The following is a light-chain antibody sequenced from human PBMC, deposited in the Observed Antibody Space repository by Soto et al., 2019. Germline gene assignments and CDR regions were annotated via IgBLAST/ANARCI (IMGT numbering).Light chain of an antibody. CDR2: EVS. CDR1: SSDVGGYNY. Sequence: QSVLTQPASVSGSPGQSITISFTGTSSDVGGYNYVSWYQQHPGKAPKLRIYEVSNRPSGVSNRFSGSKYGNTACLTISGLQAEDEADYYCSSYTSSITYVFGTGTKVTVL. J-gene: IGLJ1*01. CDR3: SSYTSSITYV. V-gene: IGLV2-14*01.